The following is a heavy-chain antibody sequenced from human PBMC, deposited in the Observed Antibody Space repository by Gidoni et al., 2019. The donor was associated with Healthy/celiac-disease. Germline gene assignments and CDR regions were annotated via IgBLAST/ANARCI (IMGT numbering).Heavy chain of an antibody. Sequence: QVQLVESGGGVVQPGRSLRLSCAASGFTFSSYGRHWVRQAPGKGLEWVAVISYDGSNKYYADSVKGRFTISRDNSKNTLYLQMNSLRAEDTAVYYCARDFDFWSGYYRSLDYWGQGTLVTVSS. D-gene: IGHD3-3*01. CDR3: ARDFDFWSGYYRSLDY. V-gene: IGHV3-30*03. CDR1: GFTFSSYG. J-gene: IGHJ4*02. CDR2: ISYDGSNK.